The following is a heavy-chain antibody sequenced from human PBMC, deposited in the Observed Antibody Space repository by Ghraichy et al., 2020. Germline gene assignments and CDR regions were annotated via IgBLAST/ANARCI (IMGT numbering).Heavy chain of an antibody. Sequence: GGSLRLSCAASGFSLSNYAMSWVRQAPGRGLEWVSAISGDGYSTYYADSVKGRFTISRDKSKNTLFLQMNSLRAEDTAVYHCAKGSSFSRPYYFDYWGQGNLVAVSS. CDR2: ISGDGYST. D-gene: IGHD2-2*01. CDR1: GFSLSNYA. J-gene: IGHJ4*02. V-gene: IGHV3-23*01. CDR3: AKGSSFSRPYYFDY.